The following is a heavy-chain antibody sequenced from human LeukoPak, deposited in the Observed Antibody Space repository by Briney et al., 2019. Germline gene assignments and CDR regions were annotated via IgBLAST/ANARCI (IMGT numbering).Heavy chain of an antibody. Sequence: SETLSLTCTVSGGSISSYYWSWIRQPAGKGLEWIGRIYTSGSTNYNPSLKSRVTMYVDMSKNQFSLNLKSVTAADTAVYYCARTSQGSSGYDPYYFEFWGRGTQVTVSS. CDR1: GGSISSYY. V-gene: IGHV4-4*07. CDR3: ARTSQGSSGYDPYYFEF. CDR2: IYTSGST. J-gene: IGHJ4*02. D-gene: IGHD6-19*01.